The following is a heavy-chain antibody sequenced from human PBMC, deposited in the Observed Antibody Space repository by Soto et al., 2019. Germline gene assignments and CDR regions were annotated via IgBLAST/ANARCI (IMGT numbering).Heavy chain of an antibody. CDR2: ISRNSGDI. J-gene: IGHJ3*02. CDR1: GFTFDDYV. Sequence: GGSLRLSCAASGFTFDDYVMHWVRQAPGKGLEWVSGISRNSGDIGYADSVKGRFTISRDNAKNSLYLQMNSLRAEDTALYYCAKDIAAAGLDVFDIWGQGTMVTVSS. CDR3: AKDIAAAGLDVFDI. D-gene: IGHD6-13*01. V-gene: IGHV3-9*01.